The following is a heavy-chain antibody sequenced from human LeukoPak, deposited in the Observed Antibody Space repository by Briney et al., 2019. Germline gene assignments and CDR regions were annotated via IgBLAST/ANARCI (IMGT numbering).Heavy chain of an antibody. CDR3: AIYSTSWHKFDP. V-gene: IGHV4-39*01. CDR2: IYYSGST. D-gene: IGHD6-13*01. Sequence: DPSETLSLTCTVSGGSISSSSYYRGWIRQPPGKGLEWIGSIYYSGSTYYNPSLKSRVTISVDTSKNQFSLKLSSVTAADTAVYYCAIYSTSWHKFDPWGQGTLVTVSS. CDR1: GGSISSSSYY. J-gene: IGHJ5*02.